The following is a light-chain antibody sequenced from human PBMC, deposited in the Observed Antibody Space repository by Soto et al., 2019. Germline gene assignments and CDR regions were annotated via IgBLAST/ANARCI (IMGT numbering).Light chain of an antibody. CDR1: SSNIGSNT. V-gene: IGLV1-44*01. Sequence: QSVLTQPPSASGTPGQRVTISCSGSSSNIGSNTVSWYQQDPGTAPKLLIYSNNQRPSGVPDRFSGSKSGTSASLATSGLQSEDEADYYCAAWDDSLNALVFGTGTKVTVL. CDR2: SNN. CDR3: AAWDDSLNALV. J-gene: IGLJ1*01.